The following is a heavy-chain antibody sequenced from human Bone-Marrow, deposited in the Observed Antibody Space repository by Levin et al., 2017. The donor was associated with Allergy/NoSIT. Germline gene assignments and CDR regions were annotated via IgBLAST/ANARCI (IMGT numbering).Heavy chain of an antibody. CDR3: ATADLASRYYYAVDV. D-gene: IGHD3/OR15-3a*01. J-gene: IGHJ6*02. V-gene: IGHV3-33*01. CDR2: IWYDGDNK. CDR1: GFTFSDYG. Sequence: PGGSLRLSCVASGFTFSDYGMHWFRQAPGKGLEWVAVIWYDGDNKYYTDSLRGRFTISRDNSRNTLYLQMNRLSAEDTATYYCATADLASRYYYAVDVWGQGTKVTVSS.